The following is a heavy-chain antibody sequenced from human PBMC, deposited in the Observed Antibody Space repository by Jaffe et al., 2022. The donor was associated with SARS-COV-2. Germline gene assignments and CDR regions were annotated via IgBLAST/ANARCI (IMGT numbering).Heavy chain of an antibody. Sequence: QVQLVQSGAEVKKPGASVKVSCKASGYTFTSYYMHWVRQAPGQGLEWMGIINPSGGSTSYAQKFQGRVTMTRDTSTSTVYMELSSLRSEDTAVYYCARNYCGGDCSQYYFDYWGQGTLVTVSS. J-gene: IGHJ4*02. V-gene: IGHV1-46*01. CDR1: GYTFTSYY. D-gene: IGHD2-21*02. CDR2: INPSGGST. CDR3: ARNYCGGDCSQYYFDY.